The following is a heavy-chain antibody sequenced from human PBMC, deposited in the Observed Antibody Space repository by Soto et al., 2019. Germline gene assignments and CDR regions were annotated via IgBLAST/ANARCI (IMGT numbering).Heavy chain of an antibody. D-gene: IGHD4-17*01. CDR1: GGSISSSSYY. Sequence: SETLSLTCTVSGGSISSSSYYWGWIRQPPGEGLEWIGSIYYSGSTYYNPSLKSRVTISVDTSKNQFSLKLSSVTAADTAVYYCRMTTVTTDYYGMDVWGQGTTVTVSS. V-gene: IGHV4-39*01. CDR2: IYYSGST. J-gene: IGHJ6*02. CDR3: RMTTVTTDYYGMDV.